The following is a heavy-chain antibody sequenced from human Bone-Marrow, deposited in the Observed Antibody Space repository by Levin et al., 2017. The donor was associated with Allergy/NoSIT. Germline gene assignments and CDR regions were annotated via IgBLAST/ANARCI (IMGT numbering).Heavy chain of an antibody. Sequence: GESLKISCKGSGYSFSSYWIAWVRQTPEKGLEWVGIIYAGDSDVRYSPSFQGQVTISVDKSITTAYLQWSSLKASDTATYFCARGNVLIQGNDYWGQGTLVTVSP. CDR2: IYAGDSDV. J-gene: IGHJ4*02. CDR3: ARGNVLIQGNDY. D-gene: IGHD1-1*01. CDR1: GYSFSSYW. V-gene: IGHV5-51*01.